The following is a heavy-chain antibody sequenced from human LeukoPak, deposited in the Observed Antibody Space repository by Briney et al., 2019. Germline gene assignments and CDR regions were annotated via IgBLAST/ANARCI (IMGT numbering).Heavy chain of an antibody. CDR2: ISWNSGSI. CDR3: VKVKRGFGELFDY. D-gene: IGHD3-10*01. Sequence: PGGSLRLSCAASGFFFNDNAMHWVRQAPGKGLEWVSGISWNSGSIGYADSVKGRFTISRDNAKNSLYLQMNSLRVEDTALYYCVKVKRGFGELFDYWGQGTLVTVSS. CDR1: GFFFNDNA. J-gene: IGHJ4*02. V-gene: IGHV3-9*01.